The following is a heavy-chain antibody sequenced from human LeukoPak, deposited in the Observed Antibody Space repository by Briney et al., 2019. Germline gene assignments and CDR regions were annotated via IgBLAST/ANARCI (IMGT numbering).Heavy chain of an antibody. CDR3: ARDFCSGGSCYSYFDY. J-gene: IGHJ4*02. V-gene: IGHV1-46*01. Sequence: ASVKVSCKASGYTFTSYYMHWVRQAPGQGLEWMGIINPSGGSTSYAQKFQGRVTMTRDTSTSTVYMELSSLRSEDTAVYYCARDFCSGGSCYSYFDYWGQGTLVTVSS. D-gene: IGHD2-15*01. CDR2: INPSGGST. CDR1: GYTFTSYY.